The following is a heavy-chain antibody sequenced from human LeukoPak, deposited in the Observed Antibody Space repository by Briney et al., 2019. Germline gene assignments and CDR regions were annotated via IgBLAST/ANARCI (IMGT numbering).Heavy chain of an antibody. D-gene: IGHD3-10*01. J-gene: IGHJ3*02. V-gene: IGHV3-23*01. Sequence: GGSLRLSCAASGFTFSSYAMSWVRQAPGKGLEWVSGISGSGGSTYYADSVKGRFTISRDNAKNSLYLQMNSLRAEDTAVYYCAREGGAALYAFDIWGQGTMVTVSS. CDR2: ISGSGGST. CDR3: AREGGAALYAFDI. CDR1: GFTFSSYA.